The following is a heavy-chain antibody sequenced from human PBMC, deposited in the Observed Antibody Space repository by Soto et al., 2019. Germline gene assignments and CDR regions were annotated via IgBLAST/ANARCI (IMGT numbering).Heavy chain of an antibody. Sequence: EVQLLESGGGLVQPGGSLRLSCAASGFTFSTYAMTWVRQAPGKGLEWVSGISGSGGSTYYADSVKGRLTISRDNSKNTLHLQMNSLRAEDTAVYYCAKCYYDILTGYYIPAVDYWGLGTLVTVSS. CDR1: GFTFSTYA. J-gene: IGHJ4*02. D-gene: IGHD3-9*01. CDR3: AKCYYDILTGYYIPAVDY. CDR2: ISGSGGST. V-gene: IGHV3-23*01.